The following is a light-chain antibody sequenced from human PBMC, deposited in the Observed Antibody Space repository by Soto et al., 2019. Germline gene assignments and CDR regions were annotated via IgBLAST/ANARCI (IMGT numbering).Light chain of an antibody. CDR2: GAS. J-gene: IGKJ4*01. CDR3: RQYGRSLGFA. V-gene: IGKV3-20*01. CDR1: QSVSSDL. Sequence: EILLTQSPGTLSLSPGERATLSCRASQSVSSDLLAWYQEKPGQAPRLLLYGASNRATGIPDRFSGSGSGTDLTLTISRLEPEDFAVYYCRQYGRSLGFAFGGGTKVDIK.